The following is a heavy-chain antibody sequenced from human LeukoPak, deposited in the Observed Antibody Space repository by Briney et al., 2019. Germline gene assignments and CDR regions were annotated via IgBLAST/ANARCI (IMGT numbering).Heavy chain of an antibody. CDR1: GYTLTELS. Sequence: ASVKVSCKVSGYTLTELSMHWVRQAPGKGLEWMGGSDPEDGETIYAQKFRGRVTMTEDTSTDTAYMELSSLRSEDTAVYYCATGAGSYFSGTYYFDYWGQGTLVTVSS. V-gene: IGHV1-24*01. J-gene: IGHJ4*02. CDR3: ATGAGSYFSGTYYFDY. D-gene: IGHD1-26*01. CDR2: SDPEDGET.